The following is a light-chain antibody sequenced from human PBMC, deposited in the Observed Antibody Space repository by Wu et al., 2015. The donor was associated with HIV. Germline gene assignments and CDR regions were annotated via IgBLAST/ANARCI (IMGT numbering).Light chain of an antibody. Sequence: EIVLTQSPGTLSLSPEERATLSCRASQSVTSSYLGWYQQKPGQAPRLLIYGASNRATGIPDRFSGSGSGTDFTLTISSLEAEDFAIYYCQHRRTWPLTFGGGTKLEIK. V-gene: IGKV3D-20*02. CDR1: QSVTSSY. CDR2: GAS. J-gene: IGKJ4*01. CDR3: QHRRTWPLT.